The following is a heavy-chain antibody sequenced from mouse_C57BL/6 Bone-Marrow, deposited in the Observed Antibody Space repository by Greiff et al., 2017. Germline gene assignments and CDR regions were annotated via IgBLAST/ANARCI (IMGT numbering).Heavy chain of an antibody. CDR1: GFNIKDDY. Sequence: EVQLQQSGAELVRPGASVKLSCTASGFNIKDDYMHWVKQRPEQGLEWIGWIDPENGDTEYASKFQGKATITADPSSNTAYLQLSSLTSEDTAVYYCPIRWYFDVWGTGTTVTVSS. J-gene: IGHJ1*03. V-gene: IGHV14-4*01. CDR3: PIRWYFDV. CDR2: IDPENGDT.